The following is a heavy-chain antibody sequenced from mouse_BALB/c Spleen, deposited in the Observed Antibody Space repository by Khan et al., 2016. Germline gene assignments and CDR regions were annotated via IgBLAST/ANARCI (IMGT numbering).Heavy chain of an antibody. CDR3: NAGCGDDDALDY. CDR1: GYTITDYY. Sequence: VQLKQSGPELVRPGALVKLSCTSSGYTITDYYIHWVRQRPEQGLEWIGWIDPENGDPEYAPKFQGKATMTAHTSSNTAYLHLSSLTSEDTAVYSCNAGCGDDDALDYWGQGTSVTVSS. CDR2: IDPENGDP. D-gene: IGHD2-2*01. J-gene: IGHJ4*01. V-gene: IGHV14-4*02.